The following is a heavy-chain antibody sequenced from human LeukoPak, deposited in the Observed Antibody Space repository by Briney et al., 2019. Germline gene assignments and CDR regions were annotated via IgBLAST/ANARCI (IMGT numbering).Heavy chain of an antibody. CDR2: IYYSGST. CDR3: ARGGVVVPAAIEHFQH. D-gene: IGHD2-2*01. V-gene: IGHV4-30-4*08. CDR1: GGSISSGDYY. Sequence: SETLSLTCNVSGGSISSGDYYWTWIRQPPGKGLEWIGYIYYSGSTYYNPSLKSRVTISVDTSKNQFSLKLSSVTAADTAVYYCARGGVVVPAAIEHFQHWGQGTLVTVSS. J-gene: IGHJ1*01.